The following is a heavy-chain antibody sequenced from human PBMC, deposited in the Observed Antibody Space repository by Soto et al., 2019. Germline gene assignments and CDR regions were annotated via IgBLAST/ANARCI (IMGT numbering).Heavy chain of an antibody. CDR3: FRGGVTSRTFDY. Sequence: KVSCKASGYTFTSYYMHWVRQMPGQGLEWMGIIFPDDSDTRYSPSFQGHVTISVDKSISTAYVQWSSLKASDSAIYYCFRGGVTSRTFDYWGQGTLVTSPQ. D-gene: IGHD3-16*01. CDR1: GYTFTSYY. J-gene: IGHJ4*02. V-gene: IGHV5-51*01. CDR2: IFPDDSDT.